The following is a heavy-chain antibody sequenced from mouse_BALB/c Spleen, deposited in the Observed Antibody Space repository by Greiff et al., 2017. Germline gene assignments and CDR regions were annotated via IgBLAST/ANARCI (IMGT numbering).Heavy chain of an antibody. V-gene: IGHV5-4*02. D-gene: IGHD1-1*01. CDR3: ARGTYYYGSNPFAY. CDR1: GFTFSDYY. Sequence: EVQLQESGGGLVKPGGSLKLSCAASGFTFSDYYMYWVRQTPEKRLEWVATISDGGSYTYYPDSVKGRFTISRDNAKNNLYLQMSSLKSEDTAMYYCARGTYYYGSNPFAYWGQGTLVTVSA. CDR2: ISDGGSYT. J-gene: IGHJ3*01.